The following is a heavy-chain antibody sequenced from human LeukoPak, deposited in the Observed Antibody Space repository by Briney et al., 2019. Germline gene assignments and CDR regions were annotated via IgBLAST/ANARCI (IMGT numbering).Heavy chain of an antibody. D-gene: IGHD7-27*01. J-gene: IGHJ5*02. CDR1: GGTFSSYA. CDR3: ARGILGISGHWFDP. CDR2: IIPILGIA. Sequence: SVKVSCKASGGTFSSYAISWVRQAPGQGLEWMGRIIPILGIANYAQKFQGRVTITRNTSISTAYTELSSLRSEDTAVYYCARGILGISGHWFDPWGQGTLVTVSS. V-gene: IGHV1-69*04.